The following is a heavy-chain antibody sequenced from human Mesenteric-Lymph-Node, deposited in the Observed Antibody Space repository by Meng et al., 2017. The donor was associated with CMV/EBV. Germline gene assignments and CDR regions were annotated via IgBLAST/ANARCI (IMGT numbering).Heavy chain of an antibody. Sequence: FQLTTNGVGVGWIRQPPGKALEWLALIYWNDDKRYRPSLKSRLTITKDTSKNQVVLTMTNMDPVDTATYYCARLIDFWSGHLDYFAYWGQGTLVTVSS. CDR2: IYWNDDK. CDR3: ARLIDFWSGHLDYFAY. D-gene: IGHD3-3*01. V-gene: IGHV2-5*01. CDR1: FQLTTNGVG. J-gene: IGHJ4*02.